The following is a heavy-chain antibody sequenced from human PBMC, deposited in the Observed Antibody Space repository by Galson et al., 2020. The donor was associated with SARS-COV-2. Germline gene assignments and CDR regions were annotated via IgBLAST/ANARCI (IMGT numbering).Heavy chain of an antibody. CDR1: GFSFSYYS. CDR3: AREGREVAARPMRAFDI. V-gene: IGHV3-48*01. Sequence: GGSLRLSCAASGFSFSYYSMNWVRQPPGKGLEWVAYISPSTGTIYYADSVKDRFTISRDDAKNSLYLQVNTLRPEDTAVYYCAREGREVAARPMRAFDIWGQGTMVTVSS. CDR2: ISPSTGTI. D-gene: IGHD6-6*01. J-gene: IGHJ3*02.